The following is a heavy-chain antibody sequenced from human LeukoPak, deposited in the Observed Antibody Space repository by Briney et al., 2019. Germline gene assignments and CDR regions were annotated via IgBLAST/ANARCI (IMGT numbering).Heavy chain of an antibody. CDR2: ISYDGSNK. V-gene: IGHV3-30*18. Sequence: PGGSLRLSCAASGFTFSSYGMHWVRQAPGKGLEWVAVISYDGSNKYYADSVKGRFTISRDNSKNTLYLQMNSLRAEDTAVYYCAKVGYDSSYPYDYWGQGTLVTVSS. J-gene: IGHJ4*02. D-gene: IGHD3-22*01. CDR3: AKVGYDSSYPYDY. CDR1: GFTFSSYG.